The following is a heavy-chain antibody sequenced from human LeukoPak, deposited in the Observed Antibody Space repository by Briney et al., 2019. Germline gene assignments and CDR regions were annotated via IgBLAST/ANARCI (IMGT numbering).Heavy chain of an antibody. V-gene: IGHV3-23*01. Sequence: GGSLRLSCAASGFTFNNYAMSWVRQAPRKGLEWVSVISGDGGSTYYADSVKGRFTISRDNSKNTLFLQMNTLGAGDTAIYYCAKESPFFDYWGQGTRVTVSS. CDR2: ISGDGGST. CDR3: AKESPFFDY. J-gene: IGHJ4*02. CDR1: GFTFNNYA.